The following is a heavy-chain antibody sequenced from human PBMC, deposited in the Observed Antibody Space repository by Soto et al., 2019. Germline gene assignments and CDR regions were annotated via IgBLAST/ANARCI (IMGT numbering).Heavy chain of an antibody. Sequence: ASVKVSCKASGYTFNTYSISWVRQAPGQGLEWMGWISGYNGDTHYAQKFQGRVTMTTDTSTSTAYMELRSPRSDDTAMYYCARENVLSYVDTAMVDYFDYWGQGTLVTVSS. CDR3: ARENVLSYVDTAMVDYFDY. D-gene: IGHD5-18*01. V-gene: IGHV1-18*01. J-gene: IGHJ4*02. CDR1: GYTFNTYS. CDR2: ISGYNGDT.